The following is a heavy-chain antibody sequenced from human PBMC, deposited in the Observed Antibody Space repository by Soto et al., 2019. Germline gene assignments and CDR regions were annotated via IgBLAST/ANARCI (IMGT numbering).Heavy chain of an antibody. CDR2: IWYDGSNK. V-gene: IGHV3-33*01. Sequence: QVQLVESGGGVVQPGRSLRLSCVASGFTFSSYGMHWVRQAPGKGLEWVAVIWYDGSNKYYADSVKGRFTISRDNSKNTLYLQMNSLRAEDTAVYYCARDPTYYDILTGYYNYYYYGMDVWGQGTTVTVSS. D-gene: IGHD3-9*01. J-gene: IGHJ6*02. CDR3: ARDPTYYDILTGYYNYYYYGMDV. CDR1: GFTFSSYG.